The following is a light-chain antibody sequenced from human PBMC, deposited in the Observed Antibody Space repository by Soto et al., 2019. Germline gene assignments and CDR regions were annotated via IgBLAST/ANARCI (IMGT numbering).Light chain of an antibody. J-gene: IGKJ4*01. CDR3: LQDNKYPLT. Sequence: IQMTHSPSSLSASLGDRVTITCRASQSISSYLNWYQQRPGKAPQLLIYATSSLQSGVPSRFSGSGSGTDFTLTISSLQPEDFATYHCLQDNKYPLTFGGGTKVDIK. CDR1: QSISSY. CDR2: ATS. V-gene: IGKV1-6*01.